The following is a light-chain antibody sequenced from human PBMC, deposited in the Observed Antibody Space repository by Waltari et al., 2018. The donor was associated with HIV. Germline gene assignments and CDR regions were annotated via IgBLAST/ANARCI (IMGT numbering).Light chain of an antibody. J-gene: IGLJ1*01. CDR3: CSYAGSYKVV. CDR1: SSDVGGYNY. CDR2: DVS. V-gene: IGLV2-11*01. Sequence: QSALTQPRSVSGSPGQSVTISCTGTSSDVGGYNYVSWYQQHPGKAPKLMIYDVSRRPSGVPDRFAGSKSGNTASLTISGLQAEDEADYYCCSYAGSYKVVFGTGTKVTVL.